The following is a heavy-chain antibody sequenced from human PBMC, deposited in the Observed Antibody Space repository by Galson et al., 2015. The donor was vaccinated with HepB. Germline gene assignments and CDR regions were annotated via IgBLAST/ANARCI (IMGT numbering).Heavy chain of an antibody. CDR1: GGSMKNYY. J-gene: IGHJ4*02. Sequence: SETLSLTCTVSGGSMKNYYWNWVRQAPGKGLEWIGYMFNSGSTSYNPSLKSRVTISVDTSKNHFSLNLRSVTAADTAVYYCARVLRDAGLGVYYFDYWGQGILVTVSS. D-gene: IGHD3-16*01. CDR3: ARVLRDAGLGVYYFDY. V-gene: IGHV4-59*01. CDR2: MFNSGST.